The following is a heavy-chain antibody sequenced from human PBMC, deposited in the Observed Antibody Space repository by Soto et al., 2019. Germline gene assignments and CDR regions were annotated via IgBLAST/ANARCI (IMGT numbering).Heavy chain of an antibody. V-gene: IGHV3-23*01. Sequence: EVQLLESGGGLVQPGGSVRLSCEGSGFTFSNSGMSWVRQAPRTGPEWVSSISWSDSKTYYADSVKGRFTISRDNSKNTLYLQMNSLRVEDTATYYCAKDRRGPGAYGYFDFWGLGAPVTVSS. D-gene: IGHD4-17*01. CDR2: ISWSDSKT. J-gene: IGHJ4*02. CDR3: AKDRRGPGAYGYFDF. CDR1: GFTFSNSG.